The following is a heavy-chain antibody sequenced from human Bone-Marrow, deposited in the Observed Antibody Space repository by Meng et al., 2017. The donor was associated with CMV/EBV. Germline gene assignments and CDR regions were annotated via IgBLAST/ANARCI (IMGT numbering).Heavy chain of an antibody. CDR1: GGSIDRSVYY. V-gene: IGHV4-39*07. Sequence: LTRLVSGGSIDRSVYYWGWIRQPPGKGLEWIGTIYYSGRAYYNPSLKSRVTMSIDMSKNQFSLKLSSVVAADTAVYYCASLHPSFDSWGQGMLVTVSS. J-gene: IGHJ4*02. CDR2: IYYSGRA. CDR3: ASLHPSFDS.